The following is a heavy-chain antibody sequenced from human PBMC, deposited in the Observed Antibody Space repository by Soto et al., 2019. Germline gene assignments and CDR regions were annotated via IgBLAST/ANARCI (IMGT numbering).Heavy chain of an antibody. CDR3: ARDGPGYSGYDWGSTAFDI. D-gene: IGHD5-12*01. CDR2: IYYSGST. CDR1: GGSISSGDYY. J-gene: IGHJ3*02. Sequence: QVQLQESGPGLVKPSQTLSLTCTVSGGSISSGDYYWSWIRQPPGKGLEWIGYIYYSGSTYYNPSLKSRVTISVDTSKNQFSLKLSSVTAADTAVYYCARDGPGYSGYDWGSTAFDIWGQGTMVTVSS. V-gene: IGHV4-30-4*01.